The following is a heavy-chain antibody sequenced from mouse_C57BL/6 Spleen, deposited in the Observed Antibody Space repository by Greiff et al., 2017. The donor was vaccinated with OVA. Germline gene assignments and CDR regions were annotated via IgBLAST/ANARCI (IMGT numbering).Heavy chain of an antibody. V-gene: IGHV1-19*01. CDR3: ARRGYYGSSYRYYFDY. CDR2: INPYNGGT. Sequence: EVQLQQSGPVLVKPGASVKMSCKASGYTFTDYYMNWVKQSHGKSLEWIGVINPYNGGTSYNQKFKGKATLTVDKSSSTAYMELNSLTSEDSAVYYCARRGYYGSSYRYYFDYWGQGTTLTVSS. J-gene: IGHJ2*01. CDR1: GYTFTDYY. D-gene: IGHD1-1*01.